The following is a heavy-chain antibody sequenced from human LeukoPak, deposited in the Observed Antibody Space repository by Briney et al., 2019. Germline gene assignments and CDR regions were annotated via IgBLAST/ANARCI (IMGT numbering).Heavy chain of an antibody. V-gene: IGHV4-4*08. CDR2: IYYSGST. Sequence: SETLSLTCTVSGGSITSYYWSWIRQPPGKGLEWIGSIYYSGSTNYNPSLKSRVTISVDTSKNQFSLKLTSVTAADTAVYYCAKEGFSRGYYYYYYMDVWGKGTTVTVSS. CDR1: GGSITSYY. D-gene: IGHD6-13*01. CDR3: AKEGFSRGYYYYYYMDV. J-gene: IGHJ6*03.